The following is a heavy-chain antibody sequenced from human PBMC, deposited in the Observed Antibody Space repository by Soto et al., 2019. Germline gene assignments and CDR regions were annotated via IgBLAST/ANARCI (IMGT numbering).Heavy chain of an antibody. J-gene: IGHJ3*01. V-gene: IGHV1-2*02. D-gene: IGHD6-6*01. CDR1: GYTFTGYY. Sequence: ASVKVSCKASGYTFTGYYMHWVRQAPGQGLEWMGWINPNSGGTNYPQKFQGRVTMTRDTSISTAYMELSRLTSDDTAVYYCAREYSSSSGKAFDLWGRGTMVTVSS. CDR2: INPNSGGT. CDR3: AREYSSSSGKAFDL.